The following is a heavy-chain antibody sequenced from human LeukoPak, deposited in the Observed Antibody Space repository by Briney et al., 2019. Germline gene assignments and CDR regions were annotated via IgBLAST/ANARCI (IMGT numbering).Heavy chain of an antibody. CDR2: IIPIFCTA. CDR3: ARDENYGGNFGY. Sequence: GASVKVSCKASGGTFSSYAISWVRQAPGQGLEWMGRIIPIFCTANYAQKFQGRVTITTDESTSTAYMELSSLRSEDTAVYYCARDENYGGNFGYWGQGTLVTVSS. D-gene: IGHD4-23*01. J-gene: IGHJ4*02. CDR1: GGTFSSYA. V-gene: IGHV1-69*05.